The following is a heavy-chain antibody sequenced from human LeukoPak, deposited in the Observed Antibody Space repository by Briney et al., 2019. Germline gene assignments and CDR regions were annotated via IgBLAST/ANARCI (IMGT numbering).Heavy chain of an antibody. V-gene: IGHV3-74*01. Sequence: GGSLRLSCAASGFTFSNYWIHWVRQAPGKGLLWVSRINPDGLSTSHADPVKGRFTISRDNAKNTLYLQMNNLRAEDTAVYYCARDLSRIHLWSNPYFDYWGQGTLVTVSS. J-gene: IGHJ4*02. CDR2: INPDGLST. CDR3: ARDLSRIHLWSNPYFDY. CDR1: GFTFSNYW. D-gene: IGHD5-18*01.